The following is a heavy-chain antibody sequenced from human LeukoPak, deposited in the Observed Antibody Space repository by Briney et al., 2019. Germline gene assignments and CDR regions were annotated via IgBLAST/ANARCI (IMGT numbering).Heavy chain of an antibody. Sequence: GGSLRLSCAASGFTFDDYAMHWVRQAPGKGLEWVSGISWNSGSIGYADSVKGRFTISRDNAKNSLYLQTNSLRAEDTAVYYCARSYTDAFDIWGQGTMVTVSS. CDR2: ISWNSGSI. CDR3: ARSYTDAFDI. D-gene: IGHD2-2*02. J-gene: IGHJ3*02. CDR1: GFTFDDYA. V-gene: IGHV3-9*01.